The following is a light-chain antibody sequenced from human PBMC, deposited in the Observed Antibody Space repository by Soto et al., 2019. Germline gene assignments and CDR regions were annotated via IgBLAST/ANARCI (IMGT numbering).Light chain of an antibody. CDR1: QSVSSN. J-gene: IGKJ2*01. CDR2: GAS. Sequence: EIVLTQSPATLSVSPGERATLSCRASQSVSSNLAWYQQRPGQAPRLLIYGASTRATGIPARFSGRGSGTEFILTISSLQSEDFAVYYCQQYNNWPPVTFGQGTKLEIK. CDR3: QQYNNWPPVT. V-gene: IGKV3-15*01.